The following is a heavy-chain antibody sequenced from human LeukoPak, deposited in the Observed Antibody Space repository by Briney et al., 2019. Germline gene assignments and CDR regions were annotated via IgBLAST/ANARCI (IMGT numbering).Heavy chain of an antibody. D-gene: IGHD4-17*01. CDR3: ARGTTVTTSCHDY. CDR1: GYTFTGYY. V-gene: IGHV1-2*02. CDR2: INPNSGGT. J-gene: IGHJ4*02. Sequence: ASVKVSCKASGYTFTGYYMHWVRRAPGQGLEWMGWINPNSGGTNYAQKFQGRVTMTRDTSISTAYMELSRLRSDDTAVYYCARGTTVTTSCHDYWGQGTLVTVSS.